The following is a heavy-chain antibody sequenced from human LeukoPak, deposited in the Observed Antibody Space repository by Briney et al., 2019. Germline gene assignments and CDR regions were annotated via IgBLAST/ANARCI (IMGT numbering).Heavy chain of an antibody. CDR3: ARGPRFGPGYFDY. J-gene: IGHJ4*02. CDR1: GGSFSGYY. D-gene: IGHD3-10*02. V-gene: IGHV4-34*01. Sequence: SETLSLTCAVYGGSFSGYYWSWIRQPPGKGLEWIGEINHSGSTNYNPSLKSRVTISVDTSKNQFSLKLSSVTAADTAVYYCARGPRFGPGYFDYWGQGNLVTVSS. CDR2: INHSGST.